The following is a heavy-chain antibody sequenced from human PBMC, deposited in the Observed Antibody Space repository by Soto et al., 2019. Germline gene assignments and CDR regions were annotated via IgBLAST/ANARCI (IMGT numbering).Heavy chain of an antibody. Sequence: QVQLVESGGGVVQPGRSLRLSCAASGFTFSSYGMHWVRQAPGKGLEWVAVIWYDGSNKYYADSVKGRFTISRDNSKNTLYLQMNSLRAEDTAEYYCARENLELPFDYWGQGTLVTVSS. CDR1: GFTFSSYG. D-gene: IGHD1-7*01. J-gene: IGHJ4*02. CDR3: ARENLELPFDY. CDR2: IWYDGSNK. V-gene: IGHV3-33*01.